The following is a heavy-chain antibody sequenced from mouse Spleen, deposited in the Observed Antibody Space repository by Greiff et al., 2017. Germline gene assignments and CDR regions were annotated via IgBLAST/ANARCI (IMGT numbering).Heavy chain of an antibody. CDR1: GYTFTDYE. Sequence: VKLMESGAELVRPGASVTLSCKASGYTFTDYEMHWVKQTPVHGLEWIGAIDPETGGTAYNQKFKGKAILTADKSSSTAYMELRSLTSEDSAVYYCTRADGNYAMDCWGRGTSITVSS. CDR3: TRADGNYAMDC. V-gene: IGHV1-15*01. CDR2: IDPETGGT. J-gene: IGHJ4*01. D-gene: IGHD2-1*01.